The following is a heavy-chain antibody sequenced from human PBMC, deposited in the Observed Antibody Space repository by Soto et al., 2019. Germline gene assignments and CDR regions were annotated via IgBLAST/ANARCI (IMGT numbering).Heavy chain of an antibody. CDR2: ISYDGNTK. V-gene: IGHV3-30*18. CDR1: GFTFSNYP. CDR3: VKTAIVSYDSSGDNWFAP. J-gene: IGHJ5*02. D-gene: IGHD3-22*01. Sequence: GGSLRLSCAASGFTFSNYPMNWVRQAPGKGLEWVAVISYDGNTKHYADSVKGRCTISRDNPRNTLYLQMSSLRAEDTAVYYCVKTAIVSYDSSGDNWFAPWGQGSLVTVSS.